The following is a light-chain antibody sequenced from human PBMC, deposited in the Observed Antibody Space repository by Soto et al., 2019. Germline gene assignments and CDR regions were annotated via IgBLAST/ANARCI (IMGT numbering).Light chain of an antibody. CDR3: SSFTSSGTLV. J-gene: IGLJ1*01. CDR1: SSDVGGYNY. Sequence: LTQPASVSGSPGQSITISCTGTSSDVGGYNYISWYQQHPGKAPKLMIYDVSNRPSGVSNRFSGSKSGNTASLTISGLQAEDEADYYCSSFTSSGTLVFGTGTKVTVL. V-gene: IGLV2-14*03. CDR2: DVS.